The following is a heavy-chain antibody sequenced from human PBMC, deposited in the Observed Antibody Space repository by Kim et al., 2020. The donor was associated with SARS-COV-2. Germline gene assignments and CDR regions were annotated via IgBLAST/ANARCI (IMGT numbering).Heavy chain of an antibody. CDR1: GFTVNNFA. J-gene: IGHJ4*02. CDR2: DPGGGGRT. D-gene: IGHD6-19*01. CDR3: AKAQPISSGWYVFAD. V-gene: IGHV3-23*01. Sequence: GGSLRLSCGASGFTVNNFAMSWVRQGPGKGLEWVSTDPGGGGRTFYADSVKGRFTISRDNSKNTVFLQMNSVRAEDTAVYYCAKAQPISSGWYVFADWGQGTLVTVPS.